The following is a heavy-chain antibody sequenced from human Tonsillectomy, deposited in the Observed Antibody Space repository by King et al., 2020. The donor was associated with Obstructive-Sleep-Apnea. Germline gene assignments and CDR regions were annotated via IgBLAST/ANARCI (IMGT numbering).Heavy chain of an antibody. CDR1: GFTFDDYA. J-gene: IGHJ6*02. CDR3: ARDNHGLDV. Sequence: QLVESGGGLVQPGRSLRLSCAASGFTFDDYAMHWVRQAPGKGLEWVSGISWNSYSIDYADSVKGRLTISRDNAKNSLYLQMNSLRAEDTASYYCARDNHGLDVWGQGTTVTVSS. V-gene: IGHV3-9*01. CDR2: ISWNSYSI.